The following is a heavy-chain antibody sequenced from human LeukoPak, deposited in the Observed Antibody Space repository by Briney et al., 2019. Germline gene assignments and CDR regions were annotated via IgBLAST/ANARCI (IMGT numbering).Heavy chain of an antibody. J-gene: IGHJ6*03. D-gene: IGHD6-13*01. V-gene: IGHV1-69*13. CDR3: ARGVAAAGVYYYYYMDV. CDR2: IIPIFGTA. CDR1: GYTFTGYY. Sequence: GASVKVSCKASGYTFTGYYMHWVRQAPGQGLEWMGGIIPIFGTANYAQKFQGRVTITADESTSTAYMELSSLRSEDTAVYYCARGVAAAGVYYYYYMDVWGKGTTVTISS.